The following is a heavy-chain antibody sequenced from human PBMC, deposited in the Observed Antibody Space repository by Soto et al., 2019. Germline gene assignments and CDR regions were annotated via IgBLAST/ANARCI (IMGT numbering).Heavy chain of an antibody. CDR1: GFTFSSYS. Sequence: GGSLRLSCAASGFTFSSYSMNWVRQAPGKGLEWVSSISSSSSYIYYADSVKGRFTISRDNAKNSLYLQMNSLRAEDTAVYYCARVYDYGDYNLGYWGQGTLVTVSS. CDR3: ARVYDYGDYNLGY. CDR2: ISSSSSYI. D-gene: IGHD4-17*01. J-gene: IGHJ4*02. V-gene: IGHV3-21*01.